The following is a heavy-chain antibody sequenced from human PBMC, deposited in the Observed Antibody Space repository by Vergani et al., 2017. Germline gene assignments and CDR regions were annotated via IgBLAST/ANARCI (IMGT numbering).Heavy chain of an antibody. CDR2: INHSGST. J-gene: IGHJ6*02. CDR3: ARGRARVYSGYERYYYGMDV. V-gene: IGHV4-34*01. CDR1: GGSFSGYY. Sequence: QVQLQQWGAGLLKPSETLSLTCAVYGGSFSGYYWSWIRQPPGKGLEWIGEINHSGSTNYNPSLKMRITISVDTSKNQFSLKLSSVTAADTAVYYCARGRARVYSGYERYYYGMDVWSQGTTVTVSS. D-gene: IGHD5-12*01.